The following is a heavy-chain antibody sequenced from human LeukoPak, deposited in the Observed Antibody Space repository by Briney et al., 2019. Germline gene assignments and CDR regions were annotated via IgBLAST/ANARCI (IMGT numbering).Heavy chain of an antibody. D-gene: IGHD5-12*01. J-gene: IGHJ4*02. CDR3: AKAPRGGYDSRIDY. V-gene: IGHV3-23*01. Sequence: PGGTLRLSCAVSGFTFSRYALSWVRQAPGKGLEGVSSISGSGGSTYYADSVKGRFTISRDNSKNTLYLQMNSLRDEDTAIYYCAKAPRGGYDSRIDYWGQGTLVTVSS. CDR1: GFTFSRYA. CDR2: ISGSGGST.